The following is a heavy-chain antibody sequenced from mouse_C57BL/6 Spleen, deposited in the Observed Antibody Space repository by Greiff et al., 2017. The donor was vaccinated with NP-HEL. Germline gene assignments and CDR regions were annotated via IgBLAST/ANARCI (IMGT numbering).Heavy chain of an antibody. J-gene: IGHJ3*01. V-gene: IGHV1-7*01. CDR3: ARGGSSYGAWFAY. CDR2: INPSSGYT. CDR1: GYTFTSYW. Sequence: QVQLQQSEAELAKPGASVKLSCKASGYTFTSYWMHWVKQRPGQGLEWIGYINPSSGYTKYNQKFKDKATLTADKSSSTAYMQLSSLTYEDSAVYYCARGGSSYGAWFAYWGQGTLVTVSA. D-gene: IGHD1-1*01.